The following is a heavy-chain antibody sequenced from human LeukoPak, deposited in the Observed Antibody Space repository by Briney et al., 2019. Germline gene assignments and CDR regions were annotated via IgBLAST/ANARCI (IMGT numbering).Heavy chain of an antibody. CDR3: ARDAAGWRYFDWSMRETDY. CDR2: ISSSSSYI. J-gene: IGHJ4*02. D-gene: IGHD3-9*01. Sequence: PGGSLRLSCAASGFTFSSYSMNWVRQAPGKGLEWVSSISSSSSYIYYADSVKGRFTISRDNAKNSLYLQMNSLRAEDTAVYYCARDAAGWRYFDWSMRETDYWGQGTLVTVSS. CDR1: GFTFSSYS. V-gene: IGHV3-21*01.